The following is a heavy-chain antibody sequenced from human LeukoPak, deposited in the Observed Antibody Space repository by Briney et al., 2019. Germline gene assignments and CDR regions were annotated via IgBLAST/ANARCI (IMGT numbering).Heavy chain of an antibody. CDR2: IWYDGSNK. CDR1: GFTSSSYG. Sequence: GGSLRLSCAASGFTSSSYGMHWVRQAPGKGLEWVAVIWYDGSNKYYADSVKGRFTISRDNSKNTLYLQMNSLRAEDTAVYYCSREDRYSYGYDYWGQGTLVTVSS. CDR3: SREDRYSYGYDY. V-gene: IGHV3-33*01. D-gene: IGHD5-18*01. J-gene: IGHJ4*02.